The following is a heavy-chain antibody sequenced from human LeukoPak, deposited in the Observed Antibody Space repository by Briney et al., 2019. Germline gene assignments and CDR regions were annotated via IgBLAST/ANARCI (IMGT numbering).Heavy chain of an antibody. Sequence: GSLRLPGGASGFALRTYWVSWVRQAPGEGLEWVANIRQDGSEKYYVDSVKGRFTISRDNAKNSLFLQMNSLRAEDTAVYYCARDGLSAALDYWGQGTLVTVSS. CDR3: ARDGLSAALDY. D-gene: IGHD2-2*01. J-gene: IGHJ4*02. CDR1: GFALRTYW. V-gene: IGHV3-7*05. CDR2: IRQDGSEK.